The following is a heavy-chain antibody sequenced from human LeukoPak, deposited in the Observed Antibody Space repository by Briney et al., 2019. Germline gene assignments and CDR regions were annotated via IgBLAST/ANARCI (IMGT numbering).Heavy chain of an antibody. Sequence: GESLRLSCAASGFTFNSYAMSWVRQAPGKGLEWVSAISGSGGSTYYADSVKGRFTISRDNSKNTLYLQMNSLRAEDTAVYYCAKGTSIVVVPAAWGFDPWGQGTLVTVSS. V-gene: IGHV3-23*01. CDR1: GFTFNSYA. J-gene: IGHJ5*02. CDR3: AKGTSIVVVPAAWGFDP. D-gene: IGHD2-2*01. CDR2: ISGSGGST.